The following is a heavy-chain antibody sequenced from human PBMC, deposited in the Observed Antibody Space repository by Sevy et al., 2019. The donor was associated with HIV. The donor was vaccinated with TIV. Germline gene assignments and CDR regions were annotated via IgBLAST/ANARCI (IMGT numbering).Heavy chain of an antibody. J-gene: IGHJ4*02. Sequence: GGSLRLSCTASGFAFGDYTMNWVRQAPGKGLEWLSDITSSTHSTSYAESVKGRFTISRDNAKNSLYLQMNSLRDEDTAVYYCAHMEMGYWGLGTLVTVSS. CDR1: GFAFGDYT. CDR3: AHMEMGY. D-gene: IGHD1-1*01. V-gene: IGHV3-48*02. CDR2: ITSSTHST.